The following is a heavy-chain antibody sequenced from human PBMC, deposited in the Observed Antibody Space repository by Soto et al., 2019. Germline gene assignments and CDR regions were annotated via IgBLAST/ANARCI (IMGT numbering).Heavy chain of an antibody. CDR3: SKPLPPGGSGWFSYDD. CDR1: GYSFTNYY. D-gene: IGHD6-19*01. V-gene: IGHV5-51*01. J-gene: IGHJ4*02. CDR2: IYPDYSDT. Sequence: GESLKISCQASGYSFTNYYIAWVLPVPCKGLEWMGIIYPDYSDTRYNATFEGHVTISSDKSISTASLHWSSLKASDTAMYYCSKPLPPGGSGWFSYDDRGRGSLVTVSA.